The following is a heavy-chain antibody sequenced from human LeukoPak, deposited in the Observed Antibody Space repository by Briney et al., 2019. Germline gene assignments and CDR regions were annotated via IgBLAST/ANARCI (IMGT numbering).Heavy chain of an antibody. V-gene: IGHV3-30-3*01. D-gene: IGHD4-11*01. CDR1: GFTFSSYA. J-gene: IGHJ3*02. CDR3: ARGMTTVTTYAFDI. Sequence: GRSLRLSCAASGFTFSSYAMHWVRQAPGKGLEWVAVISYDGSNKYYADSVKGRFTISRDNSKNTLYLQMNSLRAEDTAVYYCARGMTTVTTYAFDIWGQGTMDTVSS. CDR2: ISYDGSNK.